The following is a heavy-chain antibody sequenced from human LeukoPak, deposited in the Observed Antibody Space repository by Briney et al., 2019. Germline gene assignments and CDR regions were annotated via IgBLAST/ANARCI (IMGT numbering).Heavy chain of an antibody. Sequence: PGGSLRLSCAASGFTFDDYGMSWVRQAPGKGLEWVSGINRNGDSTGYADSVEGRFTISRDNAKNSLYLQMDSLRAEDTALYYCAKGSSSWYGSFDYWGQGTLVTVSS. V-gene: IGHV3-20*04. CDR2: INRNGDST. D-gene: IGHD6-13*01. J-gene: IGHJ4*02. CDR3: AKGSSSWYGSFDY. CDR1: GFTFDDYG.